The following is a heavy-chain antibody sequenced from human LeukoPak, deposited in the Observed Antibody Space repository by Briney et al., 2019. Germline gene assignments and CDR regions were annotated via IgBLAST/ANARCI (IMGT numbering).Heavy chain of an antibody. J-gene: IGHJ4*02. CDR1: GFTVSSNY. CDR3: ASQTPLEQDY. D-gene: IGHD1/OR15-1a*01. V-gene: IGHV3-53*01. CDR2: IYSGGST. Sequence: PGGSLRLSCAASGFTVSSNYMSWVRQAPGKGLEWVSVIYSGGSTYYADSVKGRFTISRDNSKITLYLQMNSLRAEDTAVYYCASQTPLEQDYWGQGTLVTVSS.